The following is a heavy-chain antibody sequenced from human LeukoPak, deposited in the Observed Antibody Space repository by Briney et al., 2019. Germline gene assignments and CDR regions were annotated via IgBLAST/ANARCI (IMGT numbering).Heavy chain of an antibody. CDR1: GFTFSSYS. J-gene: IGHJ4*02. V-gene: IGHV3-48*02. D-gene: IGHD6-19*01. Sequence: GGPLRLSCAASGFTFSSYSMNWVGQAPGKGREWGSYISSSSSTIYNADSVKGRFTISRDNAKNSLYLQMNSLRDEDTAVYYCARDEGSGWYGYYFDYWGQGTLVTVSS. CDR2: ISSSSSTI. CDR3: ARDEGSGWYGYYFDY.